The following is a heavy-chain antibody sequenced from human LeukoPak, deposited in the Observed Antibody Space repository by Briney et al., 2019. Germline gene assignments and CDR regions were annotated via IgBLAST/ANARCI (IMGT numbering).Heavy chain of an antibody. J-gene: IGHJ4*02. D-gene: IGHD3-22*01. V-gene: IGHV4-34*01. CDR3: ARGLREQIPPEYYYDSSGYYQSDY. Sequence: SETLSLTCAVYGGSFSGYYWSWIRQPPGKGLEWIGEINHSGSTNYNPSLKSRVTISVDTSKNQFSLKLSSVTAADTAVYYCARGLREQIPPEYYYDSSGYYQSDYWGQGTLVTVSS. CDR2: INHSGST. CDR1: GGSFSGYY.